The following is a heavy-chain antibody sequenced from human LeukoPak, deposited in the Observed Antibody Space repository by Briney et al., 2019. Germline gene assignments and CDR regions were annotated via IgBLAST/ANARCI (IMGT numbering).Heavy chain of an antibody. CDR3: AKVYYFVRSGYHKLDY. J-gene: IGHJ4*01. Sequence: SVKVSCKASGGTSSSYAISWVRQAPGQGLEWMGGIIPIFGTANYAQKFQGRVTITADESTSTAYMELSSLRSEDTAVYYCAKVYYFVRSGYHKLDYWGQGTLVTVSS. D-gene: IGHD3-22*01. V-gene: IGHV1-69*13. CDR2: IIPIFGTA. CDR1: GGTSSSYA.